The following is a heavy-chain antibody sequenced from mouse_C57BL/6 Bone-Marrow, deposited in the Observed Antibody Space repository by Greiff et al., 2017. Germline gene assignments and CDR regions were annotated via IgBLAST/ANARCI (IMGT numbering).Heavy chain of an antibody. CDR1: GYTFTDYY. J-gene: IGHJ4*01. D-gene: IGHD3-2*02. CDR2: INPNNGGT. V-gene: IGHV1-26*01. Sequence: EVQLQQSGPELVKPGASVKISCKASGYTFTDYYMNWVKQSHGKSLEWIGDINPNNGGTSYNQKFKGKATLTVAKSSSTAYMELRSLTSEDSAVYYCARWETAQAPYYAMDYWGQGTSVTVSS. CDR3: ARWETAQAPYYAMDY.